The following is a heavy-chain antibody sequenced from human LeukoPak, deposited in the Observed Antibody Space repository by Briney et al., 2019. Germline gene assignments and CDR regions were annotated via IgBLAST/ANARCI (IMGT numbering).Heavy chain of an antibody. CDR1: GFSFSTYW. CDR3: ARLSAMVRGPEDIFYFEY. V-gene: IGHV3-7*01. J-gene: IGHJ4*02. D-gene: IGHD3-10*01. Sequence: GGSLRLSCETSGFSFSTYWMSWVRQAPGKGLEGVANIRPDGSEKYYVDSVKGRFTISRDIAKQSVFLQMTSLRVEDTAVYYCARLSAMVRGPEDIFYFEYWGLGTLVTVSS. CDR2: IRPDGSEK.